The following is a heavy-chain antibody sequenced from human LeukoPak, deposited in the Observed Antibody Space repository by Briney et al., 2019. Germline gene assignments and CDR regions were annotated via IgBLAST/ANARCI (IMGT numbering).Heavy chain of an antibody. CDR2: ISGSSRHI. CDR1: GFTLSDYF. J-gene: IGHJ1*01. CDR3: ARGYCGGDCYGD. V-gene: IGHV3-21*01. Sequence: PGGSLRLSCAASGFTLSDYFMNWVRQAPGKGLEYVSSISGSSRHIYYADSVKGRFTISRDNTKSSLYLQMNSLRVEDMAVYYCARGYCGGDCYGDWGQGTLVTVSS. D-gene: IGHD2-21*02.